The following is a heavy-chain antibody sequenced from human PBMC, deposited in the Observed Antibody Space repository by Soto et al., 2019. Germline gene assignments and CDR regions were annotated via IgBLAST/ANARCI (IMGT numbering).Heavy chain of an antibody. Sequence: ASVKVSCKASGGTFSSYAISWVRQAPGQGLEWMGGIIPIFGTANYAQKFQGRVTITADESTSTAYMELSSLRSEDTAVYYCASRYSYGFFDYWGQGTLVTVSS. CDR1: GGTFSSYA. D-gene: IGHD5-18*01. V-gene: IGHV1-69*13. CDR3: ASRYSYGFFDY. CDR2: IIPIFGTA. J-gene: IGHJ4*02.